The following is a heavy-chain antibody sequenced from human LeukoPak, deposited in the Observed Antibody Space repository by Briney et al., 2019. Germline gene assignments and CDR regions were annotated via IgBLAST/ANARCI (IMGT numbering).Heavy chain of an antibody. CDR1: GFTFSSYA. V-gene: IGHV3-23*01. D-gene: IGHD4-23*01. J-gene: IGHJ6*01. CDR2: ISGSGGST. Sequence: TGGSLRLSCAASGFTFSSYAMSWVRQAPGKGLEWVSAISGSGGSTYYADSVKGRFTISRDNSKKTLDMQMNSLRAEDTAVYYXXKXGKXXVAGTXXYYYY. CDR3: XKXGKXXVAGTXXYYYY.